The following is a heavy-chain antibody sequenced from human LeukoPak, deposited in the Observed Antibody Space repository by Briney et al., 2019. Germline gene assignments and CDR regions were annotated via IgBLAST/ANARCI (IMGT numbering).Heavy chain of an antibody. J-gene: IGHJ5*02. CDR3: ARGRRIAAGGKANPNNWFDP. Sequence: ASVKVSCKPSGYAFSAYYIHWLRQAPGHGLEWMGWINPNSGGTKYAQKFRDRVTMTGDTSISTAYMELNRLRSDDTAVYYCARGRRIAAGGKANPNNWFDPWGQGTLVTVSS. D-gene: IGHD6-13*01. CDR1: GYAFSAYY. V-gene: IGHV1-2*02. CDR2: INPNSGGT.